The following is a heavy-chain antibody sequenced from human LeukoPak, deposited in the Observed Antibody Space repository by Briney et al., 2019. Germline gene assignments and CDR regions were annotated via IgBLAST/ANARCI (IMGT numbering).Heavy chain of an antibody. D-gene: IGHD6-13*01. Sequence: PGGSLRLSCAASGFTFSSYWMGWVRQAPGKGLEWVANIKQDGSEKYYVDSVKGRFTISRDNAKNSLYLQMNSLRAEDTAVYYCARGGSKSAQQLVDYWGQGTLVTVSS. CDR3: ARGGSKSAQQLVDY. CDR1: GFTFSSYW. V-gene: IGHV3-7*01. CDR2: IKQDGSEK. J-gene: IGHJ4*02.